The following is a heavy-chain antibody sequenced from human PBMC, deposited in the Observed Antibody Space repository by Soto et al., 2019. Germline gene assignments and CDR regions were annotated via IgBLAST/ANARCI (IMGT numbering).Heavy chain of an antibody. CDR3: AKADTSSGSLDY. J-gene: IGHJ4*02. Sequence: GCLRLSCEASGFRFGENARSWVRKAPGKGLEWVSGISDSVATTYYADSVRGRFTISRDNSKNTLYLQMKSLRAEDSASYYCAKADTSSGSLDYWGQGALVTVPS. CDR1: GFRFGENA. D-gene: IGHD6-19*01. CDR2: ISDSVATT. V-gene: IGHV3-23*01.